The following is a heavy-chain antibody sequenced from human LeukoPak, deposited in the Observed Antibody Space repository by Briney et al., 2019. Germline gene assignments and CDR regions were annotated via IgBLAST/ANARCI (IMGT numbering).Heavy chain of an antibody. Sequence: PGGSLRLSCAASGFTFSSYSMNWVRQAPGKGLEWVSSISSSSSYIYYANSVKGRFTISRDNAKNSLYLQMNSLRAEGTAVYYCARGYYYDSSGYYFFPDYWGQGTLVTVSS. CDR1: GFTFSSYS. CDR2: ISSSSSYI. D-gene: IGHD3-22*01. J-gene: IGHJ4*02. CDR3: ARGYYYDSSGYYFFPDY. V-gene: IGHV3-21*01.